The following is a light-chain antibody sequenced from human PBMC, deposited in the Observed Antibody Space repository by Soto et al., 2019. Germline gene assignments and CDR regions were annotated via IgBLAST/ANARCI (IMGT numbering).Light chain of an antibody. CDR3: QQSNNWPPLT. CDR1: QSVSSSY. Sequence: EIVMTRSPATLSVSPGERATLSCRASQSVSSSYLAWYQQKPGQPPRLLIYGVSTRATGVPARFSGSGSETDFSLTISSLQIEDFALYYCQQSNNWPPLTFGGGTKVDIK. J-gene: IGKJ4*01. CDR2: GVS. V-gene: IGKV3-15*01.